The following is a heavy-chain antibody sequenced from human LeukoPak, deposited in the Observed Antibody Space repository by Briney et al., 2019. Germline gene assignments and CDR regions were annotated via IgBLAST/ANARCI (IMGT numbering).Heavy chain of an antibody. D-gene: IGHD2-8*01. V-gene: IGHV4-39*07. CDR3: VSTNPSDWFDP. CDR2: IYYSEGT. J-gene: IGHJ5*02. CDR1: GGSISSSSYY. Sequence: PSETLSLTCTVSGGSISSSSYYWGWIRQPPGKGLEWIGSIYYSEGTFYNPSLKSRVNIFVDMSKNQFSLRLNSMTAADTAVYYCVSTNPSDWFDPWGQGTLVTVSS.